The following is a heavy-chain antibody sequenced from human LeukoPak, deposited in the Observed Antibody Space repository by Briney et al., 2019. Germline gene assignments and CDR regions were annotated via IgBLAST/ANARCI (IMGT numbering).Heavy chain of an antibody. CDR1: GGSFSGYY. CDR3: ARYFDWLSTYDAFDI. J-gene: IGHJ3*02. D-gene: IGHD3-9*01. Sequence: PSETLSLTCAVYGGSFSGYYWSWIRQPPGKGLEWIGGINHSGSTNYNPSLKSRVTISVDTSKNQFSLKLSSVTAADTAVYYCARYFDWLSTYDAFDIWGQGTMVTVSS. V-gene: IGHV4-34*01. CDR2: INHSGST.